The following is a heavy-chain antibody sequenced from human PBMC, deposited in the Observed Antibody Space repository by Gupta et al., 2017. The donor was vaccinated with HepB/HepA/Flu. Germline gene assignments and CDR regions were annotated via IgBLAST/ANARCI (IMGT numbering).Heavy chain of an antibody. Sequence: QVQLVQSGAEVKKPGSSVKVSCKASGGTFSSYAISWVRQAPGQGLEWMGRIIPILGIANYAQQLQGRVTSTADKSTSTAYMELSSLRSEDTAVYYCAREVWSGGRCYKPHGMDGWGQGTTGTVSS. CDR1: GGTFSSYA. J-gene: IGHJ6*02. V-gene: IGHV1-69*04. D-gene: IGHD2-15*01. CDR3: AREVWSGGRCYKPHGMDG. CDR2: IIPILGIA.